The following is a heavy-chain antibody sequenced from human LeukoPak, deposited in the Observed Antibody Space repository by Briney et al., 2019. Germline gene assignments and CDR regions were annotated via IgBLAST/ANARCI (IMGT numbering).Heavy chain of an antibody. J-gene: IGHJ4*02. V-gene: IGHV3-74*01. CDR1: GFTFSSYS. Sequence: GGSLRLSCAASGFTFSSYSMHWVRQVPGKGLVWVARINEHGSITDYADSVKDRFTVSRDNAWNTLYLQMNSLRAEDTAVYYCARDVAGSGSLWGQGTLITVSS. CDR3: ARDVAGSGSL. CDR2: INEHGSIT. D-gene: IGHD3-10*01.